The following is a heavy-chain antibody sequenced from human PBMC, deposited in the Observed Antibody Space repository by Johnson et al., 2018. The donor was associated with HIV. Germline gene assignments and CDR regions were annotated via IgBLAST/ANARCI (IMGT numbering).Heavy chain of an antibody. J-gene: IGHJ3*02. CDR1: GFAVSSNY. CDR2: ISWISGTI. Sequence: VQLVESGGGLVQPGGSLRLSCAASGFAVSSNYITWVRQAPGKGLEWVSGISWISGTIGYADSVKGRFTIPRDNAKKSLYLQMDSLRAEDTALYYCAKELRVSSGQWLVQGGAFDIWGQGTMVTVSS. V-gene: IGHV3-9*01. D-gene: IGHD6-19*01. CDR3: AKELRVSSGQWLVQGGAFDI.